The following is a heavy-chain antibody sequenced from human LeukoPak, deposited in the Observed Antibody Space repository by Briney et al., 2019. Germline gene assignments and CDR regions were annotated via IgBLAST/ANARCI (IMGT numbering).Heavy chain of an antibody. CDR2: MSYDGGNK. CDR3: AKDRSGSYSIEY. J-gene: IGHJ4*02. D-gene: IGHD3-10*01. CDR1: GFTFSSYA. V-gene: IGHV3-30*18. Sequence: GGSLRLSCAASGFTFSSYAMHWVRQAPGKGLEWAAVMSYDGGNKFYVDSVKGRFTISRDNSKNTLYLQMNSLRAEDTAVYYCAKDRSGSYSIEYWGQGTLVTVSS.